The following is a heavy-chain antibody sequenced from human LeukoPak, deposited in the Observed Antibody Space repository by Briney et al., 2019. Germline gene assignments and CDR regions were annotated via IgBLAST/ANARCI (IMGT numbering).Heavy chain of an antibody. CDR2: IYYSGST. CDR1: GGSFSGYY. V-gene: IGHV4-59*01. Sequence: PSETLSLTCAVYGGSFSGYYWSWIRQPPGKGLEWIGYIYYSGSTNYNPSLKSRVTISVDTSKNQFSLKLSSVTAADTAVYYCARSTYYYDSSGYYHNDAFDIWGQGTMVTVSS. J-gene: IGHJ3*02. CDR3: ARSTYYYDSSGYYHNDAFDI. D-gene: IGHD3-22*01.